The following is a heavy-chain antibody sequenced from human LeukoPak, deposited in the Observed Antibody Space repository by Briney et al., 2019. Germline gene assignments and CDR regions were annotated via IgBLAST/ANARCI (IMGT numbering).Heavy chain of an antibody. CDR3: ARTDYSNYVNAFDI. CDR2: IYYSGSN. Sequence: PSETLSLTCTVSGGSICSYYWSWIRQPPGKGLEGFGYIYYSGSNNYNPSLKSRVTISVDTSKNQFSLKLSSVTAADTAVYYCARTDYSNYVNAFDIWGQGTMVTVSS. J-gene: IGHJ3*02. V-gene: IGHV4-59*01. CDR1: GGSICSYY. D-gene: IGHD4-11*01.